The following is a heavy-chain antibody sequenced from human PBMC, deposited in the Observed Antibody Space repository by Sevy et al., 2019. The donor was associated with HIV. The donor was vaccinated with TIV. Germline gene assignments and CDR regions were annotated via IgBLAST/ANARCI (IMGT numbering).Heavy chain of an antibody. Sequence: GGPLRLSCAASEFTFSGYWMNWVRQAPGKGLEWVANIRQDGSEKYYVDSVKGRFTISRDNAKNSLFLQMNSLRADDTAVDYDVREYEGGTAAAGGAFDYWGQGTLVTVSS. D-gene: IGHD6-13*01. CDR3: VREYEGGTAAAGGAFDY. CDR1: EFTFSGYW. V-gene: IGHV3-7*03. CDR2: IRQDGSEK. J-gene: IGHJ4*02.